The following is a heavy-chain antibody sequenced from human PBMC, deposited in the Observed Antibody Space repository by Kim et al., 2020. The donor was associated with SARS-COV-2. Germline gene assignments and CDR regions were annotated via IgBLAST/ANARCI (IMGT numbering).Heavy chain of an antibody. V-gene: IGHV3-9*01. D-gene: IGHD3-16*02. J-gene: IGHJ6*03. CDR2: ISWNSGSI. CDR3: AKGGSTFGGVIVYYYYYYMDV. CDR1: GFTFGDYA. Sequence: GGSLRLSCAASGFTFGDYAMHWVRQAPGKGLEWVSGISWNSGSIGYADSVKGRFTISRDNAKNSLYLQMNSLRAEDTALYYCAKGGSTFGGVIVYYYYYYMDVWGKGTTVTVSS.